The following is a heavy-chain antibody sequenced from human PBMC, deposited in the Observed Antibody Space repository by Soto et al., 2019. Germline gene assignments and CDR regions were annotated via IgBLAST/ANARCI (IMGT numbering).Heavy chain of an antibody. CDR2: FDPEDGET. D-gene: IGHD6-13*01. J-gene: IGHJ4*02. CDR1: GYTLTELS. Sequence: GASVQVSCKVSGYTLTELSMHWVRQAPGKGLEWMGGFDPEDGETIYAQKFQGRVTMTEDTSTDTAYMELSSLRSEDTAVYYCATDWGKYSSSWDRWGQGTLVTVSS. V-gene: IGHV1-24*01. CDR3: ATDWGKYSSSWDR.